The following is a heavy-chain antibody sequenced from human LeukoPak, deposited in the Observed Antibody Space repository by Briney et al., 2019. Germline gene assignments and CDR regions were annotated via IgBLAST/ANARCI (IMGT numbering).Heavy chain of an antibody. CDR3: AKGSGSGTRNWFDP. CDR2: IGGSGGST. CDR1: GFTFSSYA. Sequence: GGSLRLSCAASGFTFSSYAMSWVRQAPGKGLEWVSGIGGSGGSTYYADSVKGRFTISRDNSKNTLHLQMNSLRAEDTAVYHCAKGSGSGTRNWFDPWGQGTLVTVSS. D-gene: IGHD3-10*01. J-gene: IGHJ5*02. V-gene: IGHV3-23*01.